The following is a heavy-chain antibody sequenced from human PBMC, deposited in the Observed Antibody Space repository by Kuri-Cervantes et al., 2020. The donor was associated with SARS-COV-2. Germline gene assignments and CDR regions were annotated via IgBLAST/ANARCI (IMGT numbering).Heavy chain of an antibody. J-gene: IGHJ4*02. Sequence: GESLKISCEASGISFSYYWMTWVRQTPGRGLEWVANIKQDGSEKYYVDSVKGRFTISRDNAGNSLYLQMNSLRAEDTAVYYCARVAGDPYYFDYWGQGTLVTVSS. V-gene: IGHV3-7*01. D-gene: IGHD7-27*01. CDR1: GISFSYYW. CDR3: ARVAGDPYYFDY. CDR2: IKQDGSEK.